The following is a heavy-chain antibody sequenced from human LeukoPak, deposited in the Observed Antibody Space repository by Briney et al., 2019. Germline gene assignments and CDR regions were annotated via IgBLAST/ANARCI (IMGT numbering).Heavy chain of an antibody. D-gene: IGHD6-13*01. V-gene: IGHV1-2*02. CDR3: AREMAAAAPPRYYYYGMDV. J-gene: IGHJ6*02. CDR1: GYTFTGYY. Sequence: ASVKVSCKASGYTFTGYYMHWVRQAPGQGLEWMGWINPNSGGTNYVQKFQGRVTMTSDTSISTAYMELNSLRAEDTAVYYCAREMAAAAPPRYYYYGMDVWGQGTTVTVSS. CDR2: INPNSGGT.